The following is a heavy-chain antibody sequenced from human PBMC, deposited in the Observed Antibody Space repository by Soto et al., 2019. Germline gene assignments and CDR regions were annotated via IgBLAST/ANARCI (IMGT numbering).Heavy chain of an antibody. CDR2: IIPILGIA. D-gene: IGHD3-22*01. CDR3: ARDITMIVVGAVD. V-gene: IGHV1-69*08. Sequence: QVQLVQSGAEVKKPGSSVKVSCKASGGTFSSYTISWVRQAPGQGLEWMGRIIPILGIANYAQKFQGRVTITADKSTSTAYMELSSLRSEDTAVYYCARDITMIVVGAVDWGQGTLVTVSS. J-gene: IGHJ4*02. CDR1: GGTFSSYT.